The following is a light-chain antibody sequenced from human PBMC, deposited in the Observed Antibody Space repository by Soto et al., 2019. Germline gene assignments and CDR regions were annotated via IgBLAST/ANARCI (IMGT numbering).Light chain of an antibody. V-gene: IGKV1-39*01. CDR1: QSISSY. CDR2: AAS. Sequence: DIQMTQSPYSLSSSVGDRVTITCRASQSISSYLNCYQQKPGKAPKLLIYAASSLQSGVPSRFSGSVSGTDFTLTISILQPDDCATYYCQQSYSIPFTFGGGTKVQIK. J-gene: IGKJ4*01. CDR3: QQSYSIPFT.